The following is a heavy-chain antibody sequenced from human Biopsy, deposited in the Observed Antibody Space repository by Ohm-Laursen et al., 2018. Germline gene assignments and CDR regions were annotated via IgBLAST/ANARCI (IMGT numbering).Heavy chain of an antibody. Sequence: ASVKVSCNASGYTFTSYDITWARQASGQGPEWIGWLNPVSGNPNFGQKFRGRVTVTSDTSISTAYMELSGLTSDDTATYYCGRAVRNQLLTDPWGQGTLVTVTS. CDR2: LNPVSGNP. D-gene: IGHD1-7*01. V-gene: IGHV1-8*01. J-gene: IGHJ5*02. CDR1: GYTFTSYD. CDR3: GRAVRNQLLTDP.